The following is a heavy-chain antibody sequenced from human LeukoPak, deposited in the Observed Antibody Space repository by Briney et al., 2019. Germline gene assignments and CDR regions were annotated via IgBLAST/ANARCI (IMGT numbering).Heavy chain of an antibody. CDR1: GFIFSNDA. D-gene: IGHD1-1*01. CDR2: IWFDGSNK. J-gene: IGHJ4*02. CDR3: VRDPSGSGFAFDS. Sequence: PGGSLRLSCAASGFIFSNDAMHWVRQAPGKGLEWVAFIWFDGSNKHYADSVKGRFTISRDNSEDTLYLQMNSLRAEDTAVYYCVRDPSGSGFAFDSWGQGALATVSS. V-gene: IGHV3-33*01.